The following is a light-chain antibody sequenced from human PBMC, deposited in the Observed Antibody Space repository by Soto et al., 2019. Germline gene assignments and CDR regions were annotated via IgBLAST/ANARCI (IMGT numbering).Light chain of an antibody. Sequence: EIVMTQSPATLSVSPGERATLSCRASQSVSSNLAWYQQKPGQAPRLLIYGASTRATGIPARFSGSGSGTEFTLTISSLQSADFAVYYCQRYNNWPPFTFGPGTKVDLK. CDR2: GAS. CDR1: QSVSSN. V-gene: IGKV3-15*01. CDR3: QRYNNWPPFT. J-gene: IGKJ3*01.